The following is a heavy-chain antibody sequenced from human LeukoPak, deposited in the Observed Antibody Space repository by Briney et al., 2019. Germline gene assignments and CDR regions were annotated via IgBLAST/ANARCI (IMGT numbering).Heavy chain of an antibody. V-gene: IGHV3-7*01. Sequence: PGGSLRLSCAASGFTFSSYWMSWVRQAPGKGLEWVANIKQDGSEKYCVDSVKGRFTISRDNAKNSLYLQMNSLRAEDTAVYYCARGRRVVTAEYYFDYWGQGTLVTVSS. D-gene: IGHD2-21*02. CDR2: IKQDGSEK. CDR3: ARGRRVVTAEYYFDY. J-gene: IGHJ4*02. CDR1: GFTFSSYW.